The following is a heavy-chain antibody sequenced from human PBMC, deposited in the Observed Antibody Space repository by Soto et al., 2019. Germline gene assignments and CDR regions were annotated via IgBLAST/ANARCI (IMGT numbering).Heavy chain of an antibody. CDR1: GFTFSSYG. CDR2: IWYDGSNK. Sequence: QVQLVESGGGVVQPGRSLRLSCAASGFTFSSYGMHWVRQAPGKGLEWVAVIWYDGSNKYYADSVKGRFTISRDNSKNTLYLQMNSLRAEDTAVYYCARDEWYSGSYYRYSYYGMDVCGQGTTVTVSS. D-gene: IGHD1-26*01. V-gene: IGHV3-33*01. J-gene: IGHJ6*02. CDR3: ARDEWYSGSYYRYSYYGMDV.